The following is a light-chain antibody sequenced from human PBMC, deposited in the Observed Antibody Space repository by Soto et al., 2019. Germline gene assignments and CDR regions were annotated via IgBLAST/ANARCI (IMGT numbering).Light chain of an antibody. CDR2: GAS. V-gene: IGKV3-15*01. J-gene: IGKJ1*01. CDR3: QQYSKWRQT. Sequence: IGMTQSPATLYVSPGERATLSGRASQSVSANLAWYQQKPGQAPRLPIYGASTRASGIPVRFSGSVSGTEFTSGSGTEFTLNISSLQSEDFAGYYCQQYSKWRQTFGQGTKVQIK. CDR1: QSVSAN.